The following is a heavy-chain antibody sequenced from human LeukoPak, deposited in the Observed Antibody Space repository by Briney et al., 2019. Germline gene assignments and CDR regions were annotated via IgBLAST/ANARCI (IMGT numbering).Heavy chain of an antibody. J-gene: IGHJ4*02. CDR3: TLYFYDSSGLVRDY. CDR1: GLNFSDYG. CDR2: ISYDGTSI. Sequence: GGSLRLSCAASGLNFSDYGLHWVRQAPGKGLEWVAGISYDGTSIHYTDSVRGRFTISRDNSQNMLYLQMKSLRAEDTAMYYPTLYFYDSSGLVRDYWGQGTLVTVSS. V-gene: IGHV3-30*04. D-gene: IGHD3-22*01.